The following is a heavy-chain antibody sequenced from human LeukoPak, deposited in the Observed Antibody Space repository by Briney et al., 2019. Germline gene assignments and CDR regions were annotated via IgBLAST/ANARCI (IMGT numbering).Heavy chain of an antibody. CDR1: GFTFSSYG. V-gene: IGHV3-30*18. D-gene: IGHD5-18*01. Sequence: GRSLRLSCAVSGFTFSSYGMHWVRQAPGKGLEWVAIISHDGSNQYYADSVKGRFTISRDKSKNTLYLQMNSLRAEDTAVYYCAKDRIQLWLQLDYWGQGTLVTVSS. CDR3: AKDRIQLWLQLDY. CDR2: ISHDGSNQ. J-gene: IGHJ4*02.